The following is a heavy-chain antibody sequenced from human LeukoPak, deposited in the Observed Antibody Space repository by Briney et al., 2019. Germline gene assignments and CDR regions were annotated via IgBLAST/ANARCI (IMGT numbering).Heavy chain of an antibody. D-gene: IGHD6-13*01. V-gene: IGHV3-66*01. J-gene: IGHJ6*02. Sequence: GGSLRLSCAASGFTVSSNYMSWVRQAPGKGLEWVSVIYSGGSTYYADSVKGRFTISRDNSKNTLYLQMNSLRAEDTAVYYCVRDLGTDYYYYGMDVWGQGTTVTVSS. CDR2: IYSGGST. CDR3: VRDLGTDYYYYGMDV. CDR1: GFTVSSNY.